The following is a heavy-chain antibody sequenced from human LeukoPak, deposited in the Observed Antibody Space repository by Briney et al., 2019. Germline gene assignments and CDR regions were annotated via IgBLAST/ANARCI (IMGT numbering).Heavy chain of an antibody. J-gene: IGHJ5*02. CDR2: ISSSSSTI. D-gene: IGHD2-2*01. V-gene: IGHV3-48*01. CDR1: GFTFSSYS. Sequence: GGSLRLSCTASGFTFSSYSMNWVRQAPGKGLEWVSYISSSSSTIYYADSVKGRFTISRDNAKNSLYLQMNSLRAEDTAVHYCARDRQYCSSTSCYHWFDPWGQGTLVTVSS. CDR3: ARDRQYCSSTSCYHWFDP.